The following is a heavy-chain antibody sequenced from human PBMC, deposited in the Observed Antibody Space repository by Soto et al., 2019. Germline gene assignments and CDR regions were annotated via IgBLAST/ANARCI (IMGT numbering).Heavy chain of an antibody. CDR1: GESISSSSYY. J-gene: IGHJ4*02. V-gene: IGHV4-39*01. CDR2: IYFSGCT. D-gene: IGHD2-21*02. Sequence: SETLSLTCIVSGESISSSSYYWGWIRQPPGKGLVWIGIIYFSGCTYYNPSFKSRVTISIDTSKNQFSLKLSSVTATDTALYYCARQRTTVVTQAYFDHWGQGALVTVSS. CDR3: ARQRTTVVTQAYFDH.